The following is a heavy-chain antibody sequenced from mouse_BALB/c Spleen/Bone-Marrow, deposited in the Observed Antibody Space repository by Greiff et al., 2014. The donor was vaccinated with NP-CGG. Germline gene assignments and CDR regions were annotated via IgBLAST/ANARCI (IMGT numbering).Heavy chain of an antibody. Sequence: VQLKESEGGLVKPGGSLKLSCAASGFTFSSYAMSWVRQTPEKKLEWVASISSGGSTYYPDSVKGRFTISRDNARNILYLQMSSLRSEDTAMYYCARGGAGNWFAYWGQGTLVTVSA. CDR1: GFTFSSYA. V-gene: IGHV5-6-5*01. D-gene: IGHD2-1*01. CDR2: ISSGGST. CDR3: ARGGAGNWFAY. J-gene: IGHJ3*01.